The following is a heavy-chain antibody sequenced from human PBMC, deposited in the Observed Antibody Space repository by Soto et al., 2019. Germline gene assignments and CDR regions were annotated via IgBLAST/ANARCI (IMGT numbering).Heavy chain of an antibody. CDR3: DRETNRYCSGGSCQYYYYGMDV. J-gene: IGHJ6*02. CDR2: TYYRSKWYN. D-gene: IGHD2-15*01. Sequence: SQTLSLTCAISGDSVSSNSAAWNWIRQSPSRGLEWLGRTYYRSKWYNDYAVSVKSRITINPDTSKNQFSLQLNSVTPEDTAVYYCDRETNRYCSGGSCQYYYYGMDVWGQGTAVTVSS. V-gene: IGHV6-1*01. CDR1: GDSVSSNSAA.